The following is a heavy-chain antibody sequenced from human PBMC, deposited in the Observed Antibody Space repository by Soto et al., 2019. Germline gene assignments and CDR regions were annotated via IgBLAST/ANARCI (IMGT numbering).Heavy chain of an antibody. CDR3: ARGILATTYYYDSSGYYFDI. D-gene: IGHD3-22*01. CDR2: IIPIFGTA. CDR1: GGTFSSYA. V-gene: IGHV1-69*13. J-gene: IGHJ3*02. Sequence: ASVKVSCKASGGTFSSYAISWVRQAPGQGLEWMGGIIPIFGTANYAQKFQGRVTITADESTSTACMELSSLRSEDTAVYYCARGILATTYYYDSSGYYFDIWGQGTMVTV.